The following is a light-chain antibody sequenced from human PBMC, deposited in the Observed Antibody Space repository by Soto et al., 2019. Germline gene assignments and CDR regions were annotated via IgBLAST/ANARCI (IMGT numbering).Light chain of an antibody. CDR1: QAISGA. Sequence: AIQLTQSPSSLSASVGDRVTITCRASQAISGAVAWYQQRPGKTPELLIFDVFSLQRRVPSRFSGGGSGTDFTLTIDGLQPVDFATFYCQQFKTYPYSFGPGTKVDVK. CDR3: QQFKTYPYS. CDR2: DVF. V-gene: IGKV1-13*02. J-gene: IGKJ2*03.